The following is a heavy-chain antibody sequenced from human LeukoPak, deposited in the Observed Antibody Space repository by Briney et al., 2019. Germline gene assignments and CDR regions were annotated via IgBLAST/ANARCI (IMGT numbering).Heavy chain of an antibody. CDR1: GFTFSNYA. CDR2: ISSNGGST. CDR3: ARDDGFSSYSY. Sequence: PGGSLRLSCAASGFTFSNYAMHWVRQAPGEGLEYVSAISSNGGSTYYADSVKGRFTISRDNSKNTLYLQMNSLTAEDTAVYYCARDDGFSSYSYWGQGALVTVSS. D-gene: IGHD3/OR15-3a*01. J-gene: IGHJ4*02. V-gene: IGHV3-64*02.